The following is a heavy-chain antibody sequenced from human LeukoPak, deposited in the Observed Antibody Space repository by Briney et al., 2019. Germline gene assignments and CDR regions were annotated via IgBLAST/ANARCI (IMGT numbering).Heavy chain of an antibody. CDR1: GGSINNYY. D-gene: IGHD2-15*01. CDR2: IYTRGST. Sequence: SENLSRTCTVSGGSINNYYWSWIRQPAGMGLEWIGRIYTRGSTNYNPSLKSRVTMSVDTSKNQFSLKLSSVTAAATAVYYCSRGRYCSADICSGGDAFDIWGQGTMVSVSS. V-gene: IGHV4-4*07. CDR3: SRGRYCSADICSGGDAFDI. J-gene: IGHJ3*02.